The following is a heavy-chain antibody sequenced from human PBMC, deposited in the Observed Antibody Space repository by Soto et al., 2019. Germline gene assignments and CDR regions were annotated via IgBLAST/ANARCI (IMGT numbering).Heavy chain of an antibody. CDR3: ARVRQGCSANNCYFDP. Sequence: SETLSLTCTLSGGSVRAPDWWNWVRQSPDKGLGWIAEVHISGHSNYSPSLRSRVSVSIDSSKNQFYLNLNSVTAADTAIYYCARVRQGCSANNCYFDPWGQGTQVTVSS. J-gene: IGHJ5*01. CDR2: VHISGHS. V-gene: IGHV4-4*02. D-gene: IGHD1-1*01. CDR1: GGSVRAPDW.